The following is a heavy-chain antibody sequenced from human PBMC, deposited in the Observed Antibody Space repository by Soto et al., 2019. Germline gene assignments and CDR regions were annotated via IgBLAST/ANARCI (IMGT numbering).Heavy chain of an antibody. D-gene: IGHD5-12*01. CDR1: GFTFSSYA. CDR2: ISSSGSTI. CDR3: ARGDGYNPYYFDY. J-gene: IGHJ4*02. V-gene: IGHV3-48*04. Sequence: GGSLRLSCAASGFTFSSYAMHWVRQAPGKGLEWVSYISSSGSTIYYADSVKGRFTISRDNAKNSLYLQMNSLRAEDTAVYYCARGDGYNPYYFDYWGQGTLVTVSS.